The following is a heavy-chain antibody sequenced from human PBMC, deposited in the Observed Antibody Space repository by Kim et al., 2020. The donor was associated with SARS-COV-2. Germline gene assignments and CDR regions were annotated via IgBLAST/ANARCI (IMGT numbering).Heavy chain of an antibody. CDR3: AKDETLNWYFDL. J-gene: IGHJ2*01. V-gene: IGHV3-23*01. Sequence: YYPVPGKGRFTVSRDNSKKTLYLQMGGLSAEDTAVYYCAKDETLNWYFDLWGRGTLVTVSS.